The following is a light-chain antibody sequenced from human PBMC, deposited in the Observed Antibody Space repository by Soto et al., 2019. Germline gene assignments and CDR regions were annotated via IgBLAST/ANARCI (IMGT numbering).Light chain of an antibody. CDR1: QTVSNNN. V-gene: IGKV3-20*01. J-gene: IGKJ2*01. CDR3: QQYGSSPPYT. CDR2: GSS. Sequence: EVGLTQSRGTLSLSPGERATLACRASQTVSNNNLAWYQQKPGQDPRLLIFGSSDRATGIPDRFSGSGSGTDFTLTISSLEPEDFAVYYCQQYGSSPPYTFGQGTKLEIK.